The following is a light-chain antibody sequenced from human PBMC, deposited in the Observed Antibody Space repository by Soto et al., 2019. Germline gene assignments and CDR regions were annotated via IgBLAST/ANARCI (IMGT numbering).Light chain of an antibody. V-gene: IGKV2-30*01. Sequence: DVVMTQSPLSLPVTMGQPASISFRSSQSLVYSDGNTYLNWFQQTPGQSPRRLIYKVSNRDSGVPDRFSGSGSGTNFTLKISRVEAEDVGVYYCMQGTHWPPNFGPGTKVDIK. CDR1: QSLVYSDGNTY. CDR3: MQGTHWPPN. CDR2: KVS. J-gene: IGKJ3*01.